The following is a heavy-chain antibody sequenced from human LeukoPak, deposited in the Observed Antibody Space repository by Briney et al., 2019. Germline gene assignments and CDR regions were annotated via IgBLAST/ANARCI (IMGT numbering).Heavy chain of an antibody. Sequence: SETPSLTCTVSGGSISSYYWSWIRQPPGKGLEWIGYIYYSGSTNYNPSLKSRVTISVDTSKNQFSLKLSSVTAADTAVYYCATWWTGNWFDPWGQGTLVTVSS. CDR3: ATWWTGNWFDP. V-gene: IGHV4-59*01. J-gene: IGHJ5*02. CDR2: IYYSGST. D-gene: IGHD2-15*01. CDR1: GGSISSYY.